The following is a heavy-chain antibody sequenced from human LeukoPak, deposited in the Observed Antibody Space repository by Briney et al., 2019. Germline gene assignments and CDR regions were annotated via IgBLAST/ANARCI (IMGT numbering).Heavy chain of an antibody. CDR3: VRDYKYGLLD. Sequence: GGSLRLSCAASGFTFTTYAMHWVRQAPGKGLEWVAVISYDGNNKYYAVSFKGRFTISRDNSENTLYLQMNSLSADDTAVYYCVRDYKYGLLDWGQGTLVTVSS. J-gene: IGHJ4*02. CDR2: ISYDGNNK. D-gene: IGHD3-10*01. CDR1: GFTFTTYA. V-gene: IGHV3-30-3*01.